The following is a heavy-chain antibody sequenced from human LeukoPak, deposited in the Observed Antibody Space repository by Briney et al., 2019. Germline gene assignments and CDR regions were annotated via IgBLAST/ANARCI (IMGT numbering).Heavy chain of an antibody. D-gene: IGHD3-16*01. CDR2: MNPNSGNT. CDR1: GYTFTSYG. CDR3: ARGPGGYEAFDI. J-gene: IGHJ3*02. V-gene: IGHV1-8*01. Sequence: ASVKVSCKASGYTFTSYGISWVRQATGQGLEWMGWMNPNSGNTGYAQKFQGRVTITRNTSISTAYMELSSLRSEDTAVYYCARGPGGYEAFDIWGQGTMVTVSS.